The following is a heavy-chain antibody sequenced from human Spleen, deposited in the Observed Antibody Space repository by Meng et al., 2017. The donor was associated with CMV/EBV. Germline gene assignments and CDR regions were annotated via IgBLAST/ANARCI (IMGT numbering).Heavy chain of an antibody. V-gene: IGHV1-69*05. J-gene: IGHJ6*02. CDR2: IIPIFGTA. D-gene: IGHD2-2*01. CDR3: ARQTGYCSSTSCYDYYYYYGMDV. CDR1: GYTFTSYD. Sequence: SVKVSCKASGYTFTSYDINWVRQAPGQGLEWMGGIIPIFGTANYAQKFQGRVTITTDESTSTAYMELSSLRSEDTAVYYCARQTGYCSSTSCYDYYYYYGMDVWGQGTTVTVSS.